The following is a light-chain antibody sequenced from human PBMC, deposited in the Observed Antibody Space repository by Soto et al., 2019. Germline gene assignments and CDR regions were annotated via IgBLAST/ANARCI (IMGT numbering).Light chain of an antibody. CDR3: SSYAGSKNLV. Sequence: QSVLTQPPSASGSPGQSVAISCTGTNSDVGAYNYVSWYQQHPGKAPKLMIYEVTKRPSGVPDRFSGSKSDNTASLTVSGLQAEDEADYYCSSYAGSKNLVFGGGTKLTVL. J-gene: IGLJ2*01. CDR1: NSDVGAYNY. V-gene: IGLV2-8*01. CDR2: EVT.